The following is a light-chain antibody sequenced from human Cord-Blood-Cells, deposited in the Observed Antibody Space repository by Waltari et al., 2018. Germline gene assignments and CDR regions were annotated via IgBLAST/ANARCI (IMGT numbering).Light chain of an antibody. V-gene: IGLV2-8*01. J-gene: IGLJ1*01. CDR2: EVS. Sequence: QSALTQPPSASGSPGQSVTISCTGTSSDVGGYNYVSWFQQHPAKAPNLMIYEVSKRPAGVPDRFPGYKSGNTASLTVSGLQAEDEADYYCSSYAGSNNLVFGTGTKVTVL. CDR1: SSDVGGYNY. CDR3: SSYAGSNNLV.